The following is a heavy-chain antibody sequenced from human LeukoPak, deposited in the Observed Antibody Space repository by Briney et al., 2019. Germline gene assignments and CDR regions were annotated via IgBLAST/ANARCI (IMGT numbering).Heavy chain of an antibody. D-gene: IGHD5-12*01. CDR1: GYTFTSYD. J-gene: IGHJ5*01. CDR2: MNPDRINT. CDR3: ARVGGYNYGRNWFDS. Sequence: GSVKVSCTASGYTFTSYDMNWVRQAPGQGLEWMGWMNPDRINTGYTQKVQGRLTLTKNTSINTAFMELSGLRSEDTAVYFCARVGGYNYGRNWFDSWGQGTLVTVSS. V-gene: IGHV1-8*01.